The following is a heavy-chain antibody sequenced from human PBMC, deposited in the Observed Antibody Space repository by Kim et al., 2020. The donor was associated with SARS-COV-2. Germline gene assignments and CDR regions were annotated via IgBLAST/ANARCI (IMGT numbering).Heavy chain of an antibody. J-gene: IGHJ3*02. D-gene: IGHD1-26*01. V-gene: IGHV1-24*01. CDR3: ARLTPPTKWELLGAFDI. Sequence: FQGRVTMTEDTSTDTAYMELSSLRSEDTAVYYCARLTPPTKWELLGAFDIWGQGTMVTVSS.